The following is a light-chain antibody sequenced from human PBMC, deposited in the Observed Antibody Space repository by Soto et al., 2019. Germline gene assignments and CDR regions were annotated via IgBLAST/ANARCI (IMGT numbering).Light chain of an antibody. CDR1: QDISIH. V-gene: IGKV1-33*01. Sequence: DIQMTQSPSSLSASVGDRVTITCQASQDISIHLNWYQQKPGKAPKLLIYDASNLETGVPSRFTGSGSGTDFTFTISSLQPEDIATYYCQQYDNLPRTFGPGTKVDIK. CDR3: QQYDNLPRT. J-gene: IGKJ3*01. CDR2: DAS.